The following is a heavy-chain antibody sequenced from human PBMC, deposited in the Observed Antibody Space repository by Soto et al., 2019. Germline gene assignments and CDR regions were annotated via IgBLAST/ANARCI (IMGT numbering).Heavy chain of an antibody. CDR3: ARDSRRNYGMDV. CDR1: GFTFSSYG. J-gene: IGHJ6*02. CDR2: IWYDGSNK. V-gene: IGHV3-33*01. Sequence: GSLRLSCAASGFTFSSYGMHWVRQAPGKGLEWVAVIWYDGSNKYYADSVKGRFTISRDNSKNTLYLQMNSLRAEDTAVYYCARDSRRNYGMDVWGQGXTVTVYS.